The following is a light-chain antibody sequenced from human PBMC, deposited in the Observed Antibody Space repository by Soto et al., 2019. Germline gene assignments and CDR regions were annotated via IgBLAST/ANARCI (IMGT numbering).Light chain of an antibody. CDR2: RAS. CDR1: QSISTW. J-gene: IGKJ1*01. Sequence: DIQMTQSTTTVSASIRYTVNTTCLASQSISTWLAWYQQKPGKAPKVLIYRASSVEIGVPSRFSGSGSGTDFTLTISSLQPVDFATYYCQHYHTYPWTFGQRTNVDIK. CDR3: QHYHTYPWT. V-gene: IGKV1-5*03.